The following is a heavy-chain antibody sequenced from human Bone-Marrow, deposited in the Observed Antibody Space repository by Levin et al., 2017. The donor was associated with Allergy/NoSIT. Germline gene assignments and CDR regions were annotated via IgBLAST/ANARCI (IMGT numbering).Heavy chain of an antibody. CDR1: GFTVYNSY. V-gene: IGHV3-53*01. J-gene: IGHJ6*02. D-gene: IGHD6-13*01. Sequence: GGSLRLSCAVSGFTVYNSYMSWVRQAPGKGLEWVSIIYGSGATYYADSVQGRFTISRDRSKNTLFLQMNSLRADDTAVYYCARELSRKAATSGDNTYSMDVWGQGTAVTVSS. CDR2: IYGSGAT. CDR3: ARELSRKAATSGDNTYSMDV.